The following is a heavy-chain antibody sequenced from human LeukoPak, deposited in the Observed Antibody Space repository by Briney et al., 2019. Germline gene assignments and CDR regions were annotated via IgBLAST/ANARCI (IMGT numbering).Heavy chain of an antibody. D-gene: IGHD3-22*01. CDR3: VRDMGYYDKV. J-gene: IGHJ4*02. V-gene: IGHV3-74*01. CDR2: INTDGNTR. CDR1: GFTISTSW. Sequence: PGGSLRLSCATSGFTISTSWMHWVRQAPGKGLVWVSRINTDGNTRDYADSVKGRFTISRDNAKNTLYLQMNSLRADDTAVYYCVRDMGYYDKVWGQGTLVTVSS.